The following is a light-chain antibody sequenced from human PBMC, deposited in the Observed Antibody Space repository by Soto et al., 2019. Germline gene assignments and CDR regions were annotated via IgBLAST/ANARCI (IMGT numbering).Light chain of an antibody. CDR2: IAS. CDR3: QQVNSYPIT. V-gene: IGKV1-9*01. Sequence: DIQLTQSPSFLSASVGDRVTITCRASQGIRNYLAWYQRKPGRAPKLLIYIASTLQSGVPSRFSGSYSGTEFTLTITSLQPEDFATYYCQQVNSYPITFGQGTRLEIK. J-gene: IGKJ5*01. CDR1: QGIRNY.